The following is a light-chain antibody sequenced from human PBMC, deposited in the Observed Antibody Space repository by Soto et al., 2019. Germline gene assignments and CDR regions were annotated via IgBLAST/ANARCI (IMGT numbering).Light chain of an antibody. CDR3: QQRNMWPIT. CDR1: QSFRGL. Sequence: EVVLTQSPFTLSLSPMEISTVSCRASQSFRGLLAWYQQKPGQAPRLLIYDAYNRATGIPPRFSGSGSGTDFTLTISSLEPEDSAVYYCQQRNMWPITFGQGTRLEI. J-gene: IGKJ5*01. CDR2: DAY. V-gene: IGKV3-11*01.